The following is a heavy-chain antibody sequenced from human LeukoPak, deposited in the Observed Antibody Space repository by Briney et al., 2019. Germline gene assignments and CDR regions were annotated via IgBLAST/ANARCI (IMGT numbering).Heavy chain of an antibody. CDR3: ASEYCSGGSCNYYYGMDV. CDR1: GGSFSGYY. J-gene: IGHJ6*02. D-gene: IGHD2-15*01. Sequence: SETLSLTCAVYGGSFSGYYWSWIRQPPGKGLDWIGEINHSGSTNYNPSLKSRVTISVDTSKNQFSLKLSSVTAADTAVYYCASEYCSGGSCNYYYGMDVWGQGTTVTVSS. CDR2: INHSGST. V-gene: IGHV4-34*01.